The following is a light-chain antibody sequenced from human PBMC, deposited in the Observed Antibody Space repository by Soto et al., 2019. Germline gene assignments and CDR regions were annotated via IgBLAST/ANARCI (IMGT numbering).Light chain of an antibody. CDR1: QGISNW. V-gene: IGKV1-12*01. CDR3: QQGNSFPVP. J-gene: IGKJ5*01. CDR2: AAS. Sequence: DIQMTQSPSSVSASVGARVTITCRASQGISNWLAWYQQKPGKAPKLLIYAASSLQSGVPSRFSGSGSETDFTLAISSLQPEDFATYSCQQGNSFPVPVGQGTRLEIQ.